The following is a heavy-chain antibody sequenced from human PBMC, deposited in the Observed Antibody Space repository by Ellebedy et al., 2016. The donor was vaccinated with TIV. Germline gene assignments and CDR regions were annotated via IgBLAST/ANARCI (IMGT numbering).Heavy chain of an antibody. V-gene: IGHV3-23*01. CDR3: AKDRVLAAAGTGFDY. D-gene: IGHD6-13*01. CDR1: GFTFSSYA. CDR2: ISGSGGTT. J-gene: IGHJ4*02. Sequence: GESLKISCAASGFTFSSYAMSWVRQAPGKGLEWVSVISGSGGTTYYADSVKGRFTISRDNSKNTLYLQMNSLRAEDTAVYYCAKDRVLAAAGTGFDYWGQGTLVTVSS.